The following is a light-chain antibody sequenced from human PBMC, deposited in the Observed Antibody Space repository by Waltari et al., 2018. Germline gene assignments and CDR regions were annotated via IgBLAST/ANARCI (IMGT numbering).Light chain of an antibody. V-gene: IGLV1-51*01. CDR3: ATWDNSLSEVV. Sequence: QSVLTQPPSVSAAPGQKVTISCPGTISNIWNYYVSWYHQLPGAAPKLLIYDNNKRPSGIPDRFSASKSGTSATLGITGLQIGDEADYYCATWDNSLSEVVFGGGTKLTVL. J-gene: IGLJ2*01. CDR1: ISNIWNYY. CDR2: DNN.